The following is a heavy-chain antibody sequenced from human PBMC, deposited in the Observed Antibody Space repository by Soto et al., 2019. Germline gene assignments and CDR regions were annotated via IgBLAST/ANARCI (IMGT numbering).Heavy chain of an antibody. Sequence: PGGSLRPSCAASGFTFSSYGMHWVRQAPGKGLEWVAVISYDGSNKYYADSVKGRFTISRDNSKNTLYLQMNSLRAEDTAVYYCANAGRPPDQFCSYYGTDVWGQGPTVTVTS. CDR3: ANAGRPPDQFCSYYGTDV. V-gene: IGHV3-30*18. J-gene: IGHJ6*02. CDR2: ISYDGSNK. CDR1: GFTFSSYG. D-gene: IGHD2-15*01.